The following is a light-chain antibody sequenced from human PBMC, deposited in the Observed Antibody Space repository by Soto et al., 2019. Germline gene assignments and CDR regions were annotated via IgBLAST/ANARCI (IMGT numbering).Light chain of an antibody. V-gene: IGLV2-8*01. CDR2: EVT. Sequence: QSALTQPPSASGSPGQSVIISCTGTSSDVGGYNYVSWYQQHPGKAPKLIIYEVTKRPSGVPYRFSVSKSGYTASLTVSGLQTEDEADYYCSAYGGFNNVLFGGGTKLTVL. CDR1: SSDVGGYNY. J-gene: IGLJ2*01. CDR3: SAYGGFNNVL.